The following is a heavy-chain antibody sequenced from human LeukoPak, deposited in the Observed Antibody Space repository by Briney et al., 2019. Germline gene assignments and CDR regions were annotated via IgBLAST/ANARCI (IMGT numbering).Heavy chain of an antibody. D-gene: IGHD2-21*02. CDR2: IYYTGIT. V-gene: IGHV4-61*01. Sequence: SETLSLNCAVSRGSVNSGSYYWSWIRQHPGKGLEWIGYIYYTGITNYNPSLKSRVTISVDTSKNQFSLNLNSVTAADTAVYYCATSQCGSDCYLAGDYWGQGTLVTVSS. J-gene: IGHJ4*02. CDR1: RGSVNSGSYY. CDR3: ATSQCGSDCYLAGDY.